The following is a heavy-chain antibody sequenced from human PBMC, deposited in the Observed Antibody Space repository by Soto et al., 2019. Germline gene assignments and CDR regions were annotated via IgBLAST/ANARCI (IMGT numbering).Heavy chain of an antibody. V-gene: IGHV4-59*11. CDR1: GRSISSHY. CDR2: IYYSGST. J-gene: IGHJ4*02. D-gene: IGHD5-18*01. Sequence: NRSETLSLTFSVSGRSISSHYWSWIRQPPGKGLEWIGYIYYSGSTNYNPSLKSRVTISVDTSKNQFSLKLSSVTAADTAVYYCARERRGYSYGSFDYWGQGTLVTVSS. CDR3: ARERRGYSYGSFDY.